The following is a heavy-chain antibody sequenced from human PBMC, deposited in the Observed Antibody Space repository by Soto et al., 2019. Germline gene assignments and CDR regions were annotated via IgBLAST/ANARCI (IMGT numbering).Heavy chain of an antibody. CDR1: GFSLSTSGVG. CDR3: AHRRGGYCSSTSCYTGPSYNWFDP. J-gene: IGHJ5*02. V-gene: IGHV2-5*01. CDR2: IYWNDDK. D-gene: IGHD2-2*02. Sequence: QITLKESGPTLVKPTQTLTLTCTFSGFSLSTSGVGVGWIRQPPGKALEWLALIYWNDDKRYSPSLKSRLTITKDTSKNQVVLTRTNIDPVDTATYYCAHRRGGYCSSTSCYTGPSYNWFDPWGQGTLVTVSS.